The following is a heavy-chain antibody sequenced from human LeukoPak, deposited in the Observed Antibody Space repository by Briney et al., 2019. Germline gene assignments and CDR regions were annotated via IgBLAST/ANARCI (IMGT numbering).Heavy chain of an antibody. CDR1: GFTFSSYW. D-gene: IGHD6-19*01. CDR3: ARDHALIAVAGTSYYFDY. J-gene: IGHJ4*02. V-gene: IGHV3-7*03. Sequence: GGSLRLSCAASGFTFSSYWMSWVRQAPGKGLEWVANIKQDGSEKYYVDSVKGRFTISRDNAKNSLYLQMNSLRAEDPAVYYCARDHALIAVAGTSYYFDYWGQGTLVTVSS. CDR2: IKQDGSEK.